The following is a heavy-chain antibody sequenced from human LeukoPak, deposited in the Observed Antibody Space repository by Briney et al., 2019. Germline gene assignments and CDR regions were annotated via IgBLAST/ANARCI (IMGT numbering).Heavy chain of an antibody. D-gene: IGHD6-6*01. CDR3: AKDLSSSHVSEYFDY. J-gene: IGHJ4*02. CDR2: ISGSSGST. CDR1: GFTFSRYA. Sequence: PGGSLRLSCAASGFTFSRYAMSWVRQAPGKGLEWVSTISGSSGSTYYADSVKGRFSISRDNFKNRMYLQMNSLRAEDTAIYYCAKDLSSSHVSEYFDYWGQGTLVTVSS. V-gene: IGHV3-23*01.